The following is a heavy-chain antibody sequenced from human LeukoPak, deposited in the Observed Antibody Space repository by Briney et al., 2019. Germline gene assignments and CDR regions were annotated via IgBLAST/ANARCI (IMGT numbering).Heavy chain of an antibody. Sequence: GGSLRLSCAASGFTFSSYGMHWVRQAPGKGLEWVAFIRYDGSNKYYADSVKGRFTISRDNSKNTLYLQMNSLRAEDTAVYYCAKDHWGLLHVGRFDYWGQGTLVTVSS. V-gene: IGHV3-30*02. CDR3: AKDHWGLLHVGRFDY. D-gene: IGHD1-26*01. J-gene: IGHJ4*02. CDR2: IRYDGSNK. CDR1: GFTFSSYG.